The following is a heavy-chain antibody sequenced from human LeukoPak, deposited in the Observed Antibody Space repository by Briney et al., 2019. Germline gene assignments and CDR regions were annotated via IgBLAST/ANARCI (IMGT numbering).Heavy chain of an antibody. CDR3: AKEGRSLQTY. V-gene: IGHV3-7*03. CDR2: IKEDGTET. Sequence: GGSLRLSCAASGSMFSSNWMSWVRLAPGKGLEWVANIKEDGTETYYVDSVKGRFTISRDNAKNSLYLQMNSLRVEDTAVYYCAKEGRSLQTYWGQGTLVTVSS. CDR1: GSMFSSNW. D-gene: IGHD5-24*01. J-gene: IGHJ4*02.